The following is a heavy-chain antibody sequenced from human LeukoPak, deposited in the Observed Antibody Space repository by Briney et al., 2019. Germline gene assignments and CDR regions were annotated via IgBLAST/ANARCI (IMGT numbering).Heavy chain of an antibody. CDR2: IIPILGIA. J-gene: IGHJ3*02. CDR3: ARPVGAPFAFDI. CDR1: GGTFSSYA. D-gene: IGHD1-26*01. Sequence: ASVKVSCKASGGTFSSYAISWVRQAPGQGLEWMGRIIPILGIANYAQKFQGRVTITADKSTSTAYMELSSLRSEDTAAYYCARPVGAPFAFDIWGQGTMVTVSS. V-gene: IGHV1-69*04.